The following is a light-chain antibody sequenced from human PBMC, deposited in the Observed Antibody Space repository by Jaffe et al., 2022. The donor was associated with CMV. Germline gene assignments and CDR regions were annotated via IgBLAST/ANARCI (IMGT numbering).Light chain of an antibody. J-gene: IGLJ7*01. CDR1: SEHSTYA. CDR3: HTWGTGFAV. CDR2: LDSDGTH. V-gene: IGLV4-69*01. Sequence: QLVLTQPPSASASLGASVRLSCTLNSEHSTYAIAWHQQQPGKGPRYLMKLDSDGTHYKGDGIPDRFSGSSSGAERYLIISSLQSEDEGDYYCHTWGTGFAVFGGGTQLTVL.